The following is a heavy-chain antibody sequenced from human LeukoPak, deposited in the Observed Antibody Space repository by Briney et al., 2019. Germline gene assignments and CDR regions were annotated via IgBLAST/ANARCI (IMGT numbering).Heavy chain of an antibody. CDR3: ASCPRIAAAGTRCLFWFDP. V-gene: IGHV1-69*05. CDR2: IIPIFGTA. J-gene: IGHJ5*02. Sequence: ASVKVSCKASGGTFSSYAISWVRQAPGQGLEWMGGIIPIFGTANYAQKFQGRVTITTDESTSTAYMELCSLRSEDTAVYYCASCPRIAAAGTRCLFWFDPWGQGTLVTVSS. CDR1: GGTFSSYA. D-gene: IGHD6-13*01.